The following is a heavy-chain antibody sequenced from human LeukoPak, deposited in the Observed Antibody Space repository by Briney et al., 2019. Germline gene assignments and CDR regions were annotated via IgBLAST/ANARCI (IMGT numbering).Heavy chain of an antibody. D-gene: IGHD4-17*01. CDR2: IKQDGSEK. CDR1: GFTFSSYW. J-gene: IGHJ4*02. V-gene: IGHV3-7*01. CDR3: ARDPATVTRGGFDY. Sequence: GGSLRLSCAASGFTFSSYWMSWVRQAPGKGLEWVANIKQDGSEKYYVDSVKGRFTISRDNAKNSLYLQMNSLRAEDTAVYYCARDPATVTRGGFDYWGQGTLVTVSS.